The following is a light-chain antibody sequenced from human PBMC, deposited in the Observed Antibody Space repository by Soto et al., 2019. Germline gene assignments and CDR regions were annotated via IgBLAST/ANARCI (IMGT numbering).Light chain of an antibody. Sequence: QSVLTQPPSVSGTPGHKVSISCSGSTSNLGGNTVNWYQQLPGTAPKLLIYTNNQRPSGVPDRFSGSKSGTSASLAISALRSEDEADFSCAAWDDSLNAVVFGGGTTLTVL. V-gene: IGLV1-44*01. CDR3: AAWDDSLNAVV. CDR2: TNN. CDR1: TSNLGGNT. J-gene: IGLJ2*01.